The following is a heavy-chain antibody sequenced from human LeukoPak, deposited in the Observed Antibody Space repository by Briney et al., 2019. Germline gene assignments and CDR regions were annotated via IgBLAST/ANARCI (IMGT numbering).Heavy chain of an antibody. D-gene: IGHD3-10*01. CDR3: VRHPGGGPYFDY. J-gene: IGHJ4*02. V-gene: IGHV4-61*03. CDR2: IYYTGNT. CDR1: GDSFSSGSYY. Sequence: SETLSLTCTVSGDSFSSGSYYWSWVRQPPGKGLEWIGYIYYTGNTNYNPSLKSRVTISVDTSKNHFSLKLNSVTAADTAVYFCVRHPGGGPYFDYWGQGTLVTVSS.